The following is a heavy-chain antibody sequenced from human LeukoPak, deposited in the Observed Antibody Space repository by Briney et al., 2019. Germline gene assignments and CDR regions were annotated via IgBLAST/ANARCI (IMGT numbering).Heavy chain of an antibody. CDR3: AGGIVATIPFGY. D-gene: IGHD5-12*01. J-gene: IGHJ4*02. V-gene: IGHV4-39*01. CDR2: IYYSGST. Sequence: SETLSLTCTVSGGSISSSSYYWGWIRQPPGKGLERIGSIYYSGSTYYNPSLKSRVTISVDTSKNQFSLKLCSVTAADTAVYYCAGGIVATIPFGYWGQGTLVTVSS. CDR1: GGSISSSSYY.